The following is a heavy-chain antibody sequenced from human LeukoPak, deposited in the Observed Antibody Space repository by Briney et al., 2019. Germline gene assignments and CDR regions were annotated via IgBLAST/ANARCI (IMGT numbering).Heavy chain of an antibody. CDR3: AKGSAAIPYYFDY. CDR2: ISGSGGST. J-gene: IGHJ4*02. V-gene: IGHV3-23*01. D-gene: IGHD6-13*01. CDR1: GFTFSSYA. Sequence: GGSLRLSCAAPGFTFSSYAMSWVRQAPGKGLEWVSAISGSGGSTYYADSVKGRFTISRDNSKNTLYLQMNSLRAEDTAVYYCAKGSAAIPYYFDYWGQGTLVTVSS.